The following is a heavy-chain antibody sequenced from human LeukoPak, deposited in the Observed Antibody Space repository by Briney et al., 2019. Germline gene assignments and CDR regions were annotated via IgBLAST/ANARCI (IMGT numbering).Heavy chain of an antibody. Sequence: GGSLRLSCAASGFTFSTYWMHWVRQAPEKGLVWVSRINSDGSNTDYADSVKGRFTISRDNAKNTLYLQVNSLRAEDTAVYYCARDRPFCSSTSCPPSLDYWGQGTLVTVSS. CDR1: GFTFSTYW. CDR2: INSDGSNT. CDR3: ARDRPFCSSTSCPPSLDY. D-gene: IGHD2-2*01. J-gene: IGHJ4*02. V-gene: IGHV3-74*01.